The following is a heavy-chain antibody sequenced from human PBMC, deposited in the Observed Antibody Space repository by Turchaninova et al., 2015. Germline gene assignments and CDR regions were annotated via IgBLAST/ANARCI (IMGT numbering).Heavy chain of an antibody. CDR3: ARKVWAASGGGRDV. J-gene: IGHJ6*02. D-gene: IGHD6-13*01. Sequence: QVQLQESGPGLVKPSGTLSLTCAVSGGSLSSSIWWRWVRQSPGKGLGWIGESYHSGSTTYNPSLKSRVTISVDKAKNQLSLKLSSVSAADTAVYYCARKVWAASGGGRDVWGQGTTVTVSS. V-gene: IGHV4-4*02. CDR2: SYHSGST. CDR1: GGSLSSSIW.